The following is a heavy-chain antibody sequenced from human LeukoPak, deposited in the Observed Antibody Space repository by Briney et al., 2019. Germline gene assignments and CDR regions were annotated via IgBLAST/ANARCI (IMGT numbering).Heavy chain of an antibody. V-gene: IGHV1-69*05. CDR2: INPIFGTA. CDR1: GGTFSSYA. Sequence: ASVKVSCKASGGTFSSYAVSWVRQAPGQGLEWMGRINPIFGTANYAQKFQGRVTITTDESTSTAYMELSSLRSEDTAVYYCARGEELLWFGDAFDIWGQGTMVTVSS. J-gene: IGHJ3*02. D-gene: IGHD3-10*01. CDR3: ARGEELLWFGDAFDI.